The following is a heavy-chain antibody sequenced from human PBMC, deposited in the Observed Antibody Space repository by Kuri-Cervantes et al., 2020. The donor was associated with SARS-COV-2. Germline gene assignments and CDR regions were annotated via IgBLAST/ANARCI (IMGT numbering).Heavy chain of an antibody. CDR1: GFTRTGLS. CDR2: FDPEDGKI. D-gene: IGHD4-17*01. J-gene: IGHJ5*02. V-gene: IGHV1-24*01. CDR3: AANTYGYWSDP. Sequence: APVKITCKVSGFTRTGLSIQWLRRVPGKGPEWMGGFDPEDGKIIYAQKFQGRVTITADLSTDTSYMTVSSLRSDDTAGYYCAANTYGYWSDPGGKGSRVTSPQ.